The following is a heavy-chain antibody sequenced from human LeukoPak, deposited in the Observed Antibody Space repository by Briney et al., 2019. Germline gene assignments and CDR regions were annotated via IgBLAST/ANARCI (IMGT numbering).Heavy chain of an antibody. V-gene: IGHV1-69*04. CDR3: ARGPQQLRFLEWPSTYYFDY. Sequence: SVKVSCKASGGTFSSYAISWVRQAPGQGLEWMGRIIPILGIANYAQKFQGRVTITADKSTSTAYMELSSLRSEDTAVCYCARGPQQLRFLEWPSTYYFDYWGQGTLVTVSP. J-gene: IGHJ4*02. D-gene: IGHD3-3*01. CDR2: IIPILGIA. CDR1: GGTFSSYA.